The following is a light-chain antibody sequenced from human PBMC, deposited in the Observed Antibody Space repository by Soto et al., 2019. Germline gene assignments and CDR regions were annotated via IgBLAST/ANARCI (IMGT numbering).Light chain of an antibody. CDR3: SAWDNSLNGYV. J-gene: IGLJ1*01. CDR1: SSNIGSNT. Sequence: QAVVTQPLSVSASPGQRVTISCSGGSSNIGSNTVAWYQHLPGRAPPSLIFTAGQRPSGVPGRFSGSKSGTSASLAISGLQSEDEGDYYCSAWDNSLNGYVFGPGTKLTVL. V-gene: IGLV1-44*01. CDR2: TAG.